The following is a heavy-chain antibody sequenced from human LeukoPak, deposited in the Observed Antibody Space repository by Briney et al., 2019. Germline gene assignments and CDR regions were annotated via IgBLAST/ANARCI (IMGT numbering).Heavy chain of an antibody. Sequence: QSGGSLRLSCAASGFTFSSYSMNWVRQAPGKGLEWVANIEQDGSEKYYVDFVKGRFTISRDNAKNSLYLQMNSLRAEDTAVYYCVRYYDGTGYYQSNDAFDIWGQGTMVTVSS. D-gene: IGHD3-22*01. CDR1: GFTFSSYS. V-gene: IGHV3-7*01. J-gene: IGHJ3*02. CDR2: IEQDGSEK. CDR3: VRYYDGTGYYQSNDAFDI.